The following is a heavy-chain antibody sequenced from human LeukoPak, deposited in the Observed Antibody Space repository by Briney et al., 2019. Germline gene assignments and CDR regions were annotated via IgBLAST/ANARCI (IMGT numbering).Heavy chain of an antibody. J-gene: IGHJ4*02. Sequence: GASVKVSCKASGYTFTGCYMHWVRQAPGQGLEWMGWINPNSGGTNYAQKFQGRVTMTRDTSISTAYMELSRLRSDDAAVYYCARDLVVGYCSGGGCYSGLYYFDYWGQGTLVTVSS. V-gene: IGHV1-2*02. D-gene: IGHD2-15*01. CDR2: INPNSGGT. CDR3: ARDLVVGYCSGGGCYSGLYYFDY. CDR1: GYTFTGCY.